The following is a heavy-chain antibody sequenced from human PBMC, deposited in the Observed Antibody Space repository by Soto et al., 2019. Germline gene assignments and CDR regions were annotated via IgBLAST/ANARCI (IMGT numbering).Heavy chain of an antibody. V-gene: IGHV6-1*01. CDR3: ARDLPYYDFWSGSRDPFDY. CDR1: GDSVSSNSAA. Sequence: SQTLSLTCAISGDSVSSNSAAWNWIRQSPSRGLEWLGRTYYRSKWYNDYAVSVKSRITINPDTSKNQFSLQLNSVTPEDTAVYYCARDLPYYDFWSGSRDPFDYWGQGTLVTVSS. D-gene: IGHD3-3*01. J-gene: IGHJ4*02. CDR2: TYYRSKWYN.